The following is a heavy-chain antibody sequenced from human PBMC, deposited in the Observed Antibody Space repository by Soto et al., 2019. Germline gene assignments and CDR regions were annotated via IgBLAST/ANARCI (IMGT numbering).Heavy chain of an antibody. V-gene: IGHV1-46*03. CDR1: GYTFTGYY. J-gene: IGHJ3*02. CDR2: MNPNSGNT. CDR3: ARPFYGDYYAFDI. D-gene: IGHD4-17*01. Sequence: GASVKVSCKASGYTFTGYYMHWVRQAPGQGLEWMGWMNPNSGNTGYAQKFQGRVTMTRDTSTSTVYMELSSLRSEDTAVYYCARPFYGDYYAFDIWGQGTMVTVSS.